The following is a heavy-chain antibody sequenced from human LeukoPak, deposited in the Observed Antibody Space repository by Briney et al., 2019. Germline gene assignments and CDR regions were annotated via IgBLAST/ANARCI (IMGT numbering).Heavy chain of an antibody. V-gene: IGHV3-30*18. Sequence: GGSLRLSCAASGFTFSSYGMHWVRQAPGKGLEWVAVRSYDGSNKYYADSVKGRFTISRDNSKNTLYLQMNSLRAEDTAVYYCANPRVGPGIAAAGRVGGGWYFDLWGRGTLVTVSS. CDR1: GFTFSSYG. CDR3: ANPRVGPGIAAAGRVGGGWYFDL. CDR2: RSYDGSNK. J-gene: IGHJ2*01. D-gene: IGHD6-13*01.